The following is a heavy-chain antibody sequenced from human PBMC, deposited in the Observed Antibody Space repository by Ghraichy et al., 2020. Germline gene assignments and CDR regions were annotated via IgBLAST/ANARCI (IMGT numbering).Heavy chain of an antibody. CDR3: ARGGSSTSCYWCAFDI. Sequence: LNISCAASGFTFSSYWMSWVRQAPGKGLEWVANIKQDGSEKYYVDSVKGRFTISRDNAKNSLYLQMNSLRAEDTAVYYCARGGSSTSCYWCAFDIWGQGTMVTVSS. V-gene: IGHV3-7*01. CDR2: IKQDGSEK. D-gene: IGHD2-2*01. CDR1: GFTFSSYW. J-gene: IGHJ3*02.